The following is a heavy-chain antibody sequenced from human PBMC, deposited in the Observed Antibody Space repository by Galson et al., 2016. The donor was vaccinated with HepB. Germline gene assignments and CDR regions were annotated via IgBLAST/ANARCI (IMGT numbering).Heavy chain of an antibody. CDR3: AKAFHQYSYYGLDV. Sequence: SVKVSCKASGYTFTNYDINWVRQATGQGLEWMGWMNPNNGNTGYAQNFRGRVTMTRNTSISTAYMELNSLRSDDTAVYYCAKAFHQYSYYGLDVWGQGTTVTVSS. CDR2: MNPNNGNT. J-gene: IGHJ6*02. CDR1: GYTFTNYD. V-gene: IGHV1-8*01.